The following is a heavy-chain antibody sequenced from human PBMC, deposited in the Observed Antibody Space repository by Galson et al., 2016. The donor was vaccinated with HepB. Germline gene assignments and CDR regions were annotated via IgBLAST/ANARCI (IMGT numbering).Heavy chain of an antibody. CDR3: ATNGDGYNYFLY. Sequence: SLRLSCAGSGFTFRNYGMHWVRQAPGKGLEWVAVISYDESFKYYADPGKGRFTISRDNPKNTLYLQMSSLRAEDTAVYYCATNGDGYNYFLYWGQGTLVTVSS. V-gene: IGHV3-30*03. D-gene: IGHD5-24*01. CDR2: ISYDESFK. CDR1: GFTFRNYG. J-gene: IGHJ4*02.